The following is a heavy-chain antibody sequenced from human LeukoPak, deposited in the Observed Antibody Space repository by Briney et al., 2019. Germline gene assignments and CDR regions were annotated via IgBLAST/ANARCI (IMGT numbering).Heavy chain of an antibody. CDR1: GFTFSSYG. Sequence: PGGSLRLSCAASGFTFSSYGVGWVRQAPGKGLEWVSAISGSGDSTYYADSVKGRFTISRDNSKSTLYLQMNSLRAEDTAVYYCAKDWDEYFDYVWGSFTSFGSWGQGTLVTVSS. CDR3: AKDWDEYFDYVWGSFTSFGS. V-gene: IGHV3-23*01. CDR2: ISGSGDST. J-gene: IGHJ4*02. D-gene: IGHD3-16*01.